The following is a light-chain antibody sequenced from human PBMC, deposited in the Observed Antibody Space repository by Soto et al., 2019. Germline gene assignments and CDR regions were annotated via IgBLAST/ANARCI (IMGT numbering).Light chain of an antibody. CDR2: GAS. Sequence: EVMLTQSPGTLSLSPGERATLSCRASQSVSSNYLAWYQQKSGQAPRLLIYGASNRATGIPDRFSGSGSGTDFTLTIRRLEPEDFAVYYCQQYDTSPRTFGQGTKVESK. CDR1: QSVSSNY. J-gene: IGKJ1*01. CDR3: QQYDTSPRT. V-gene: IGKV3-20*01.